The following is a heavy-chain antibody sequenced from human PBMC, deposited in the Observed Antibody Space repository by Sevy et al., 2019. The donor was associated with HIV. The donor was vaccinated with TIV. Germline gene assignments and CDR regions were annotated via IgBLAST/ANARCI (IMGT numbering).Heavy chain of an antibody. J-gene: IGHJ4*02. CDR2: IKSKTDGGTT. CDR1: GFTFSNAW. CDR3: TTDASSSWSDFDY. V-gene: IGHV3-15*01. Sequence: GGSLRLSCAASGFTFSNAWMSWDRQAPGKGLEWVGRIKSKTDGGTTDYAAPVKGRFTISRDDSKNTLYLQMNSLKTEDTAVYYCTTDASSSWSDFDYWGQGTLVTVSS. D-gene: IGHD6-13*01.